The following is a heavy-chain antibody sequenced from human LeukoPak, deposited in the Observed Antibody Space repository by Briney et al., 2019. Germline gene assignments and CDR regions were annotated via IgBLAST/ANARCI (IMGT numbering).Heavy chain of an antibody. V-gene: IGHV3-30*18. CDR3: AKDPYRVVVATGNYLDP. CDR1: GSTFSSYG. J-gene: IGHJ5*02. Sequence: GGSLRLSCAASGSTFSSYGMHWVRQAPGKGLEWVAVISHDGSNIHYGDSVQGRFTISRDNSKNTLYLQMNSLRAEDTAMYYCAKDPYRVVVATGNYLDPWGQGTLVTVS. CDR2: ISHDGSNI. D-gene: IGHD2-15*01.